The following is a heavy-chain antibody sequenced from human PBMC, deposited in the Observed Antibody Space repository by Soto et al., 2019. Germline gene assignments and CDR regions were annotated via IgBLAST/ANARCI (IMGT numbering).Heavy chain of an antibody. J-gene: IGHJ5*02. CDR3: GIVVVVAAKTVWFDP. CDR2: IYYSGST. CDR1: GGSISSSSYY. D-gene: IGHD2-15*01. V-gene: IGHV4-39*01. Sequence: SETLSLTCTVSGGSISSSSYYWGWIRQPPGKGLEWIGSIYYSGSTYYNPSLKSRVTISVDTSKNQFSLKLSSVTAADTAVYYCGIVVVVAAKTVWFDPWGQGTLVTVSS.